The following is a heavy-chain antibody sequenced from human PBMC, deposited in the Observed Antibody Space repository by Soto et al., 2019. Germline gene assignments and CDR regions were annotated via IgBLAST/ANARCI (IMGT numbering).Heavy chain of an antibody. CDR1: GGCISISSYD. D-gene: IGHD6-6*01. J-gene: IGHJ6*01. CDR3: ARHYSSSSEVHYYYGMDV. CDR2: IYYSGST. V-gene: IGHV4-39*01. Sequence: SETLGVGCTVSGGCISISSYDGGWIRQPPGKGLEWIGSIYYSGSTYDNPSLKSRVTISVDTSKNQFSLKLSSVTAADTAVYYCARHYSSSSEVHYYYGMDVWGQGTTVTVSS.